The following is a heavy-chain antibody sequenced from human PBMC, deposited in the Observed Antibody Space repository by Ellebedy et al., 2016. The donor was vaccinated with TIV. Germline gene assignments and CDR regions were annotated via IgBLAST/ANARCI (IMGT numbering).Heavy chain of an antibody. J-gene: IGHJ4*02. CDR3: AAEWLPAAAWTY. CDR2: IVVGSGNT. D-gene: IGHD2-2*01. CDR1: GFTFTSSA. V-gene: IGHV1-58*01. Sequence: SVKVSXKASGFTFTSSAVQWVRQARGQRLEWIGWIVVGSGNTNYAQKFQERVTITRDMSTSTAYIELSSLRSEDTAVYYCAAEWLPAAAWTYWGQGTLVTVSS.